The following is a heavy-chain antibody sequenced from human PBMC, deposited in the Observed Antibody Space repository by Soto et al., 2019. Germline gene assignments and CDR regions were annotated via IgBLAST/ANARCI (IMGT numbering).Heavy chain of an antibody. CDR1: GGSISNSSYL. J-gene: IGHJ4*02. CDR2: VSHIGST. V-gene: IGHV4-39*01. Sequence: SETLSLTCSVSGGSISNSSYLWGWVRQPPGKGLQWIGSVSHIGSTNYNLSLKSRLTISVGTSKTQSSLRLDSVTAADTAVYYCSRIAVSGPRTGFDYWGQGILVTVSS. D-gene: IGHD6-19*01. CDR3: SRIAVSGPRTGFDY.